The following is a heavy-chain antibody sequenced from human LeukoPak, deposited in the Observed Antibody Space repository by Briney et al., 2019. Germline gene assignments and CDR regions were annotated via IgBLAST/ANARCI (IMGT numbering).Heavy chain of an antibody. Sequence: SETLSLTCAVFGGSFDGYYWSWIRQSPGKGLEWIGEITYDGRTKYNPSLRSRVSISVDTSKIQFSLNLTSVTAADTAVYYCASTLDYYDTSGSRGVFDYWGQGTLVTVSS. CDR2: ITYDGRT. D-gene: IGHD3-22*01. J-gene: IGHJ4*02. CDR3: ASTLDYYDTSGSRGVFDY. V-gene: IGHV4-34*01. CDR1: GGSFDGYY.